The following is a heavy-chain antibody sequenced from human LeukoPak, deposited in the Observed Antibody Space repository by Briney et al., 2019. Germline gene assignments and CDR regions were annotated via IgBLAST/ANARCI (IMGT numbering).Heavy chain of an antibody. V-gene: IGHV4-59*11. CDR2: IYYSGST. D-gene: IGHD4-11*01. CDR1: GGSISSHY. CDR3: ARLHLDAFDI. J-gene: IGHJ3*02. Sequence: SETLSLTCTVSGGSISSHYGSWIRQPPGKGLEWIGYIYYSGSTNYNPSLKSRVTISVDTSKTPCSLKLSSVTAADTAVYYCARLHLDAFDIWGQGTMVTVSS.